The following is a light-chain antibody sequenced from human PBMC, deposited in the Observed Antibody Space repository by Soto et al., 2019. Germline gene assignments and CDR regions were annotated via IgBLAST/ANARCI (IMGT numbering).Light chain of an antibody. J-gene: IGKJ2*01. Sequence: DIRMTQSPCTLSASVGDRVTITCRASEGIGSWLAWYQQKPGKAPKLLIFDASSLESGVPSRFSGRGSGSEFTLSISSLQPDDFATFYCQQYHGAPYTFGQGTKLEIK. V-gene: IGKV1-5*01. CDR3: QQYHGAPYT. CDR1: EGIGSW. CDR2: DAS.